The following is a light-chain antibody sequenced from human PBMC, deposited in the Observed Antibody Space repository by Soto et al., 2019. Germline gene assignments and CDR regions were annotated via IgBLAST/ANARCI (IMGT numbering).Light chain of an antibody. Sequence: QSALTQPASVSGSPGQSITISCNGTSSDVGSYNLVSWYQQHPGKAPKLMIYEVSKRPSGVSNRFSGSKSGNTASLTISGLQAEDEADYYCCSYAGSSTFGVFGGGTKLTVL. CDR3: CSYAGSSTFGV. CDR1: SSDVGSYNL. CDR2: EVS. J-gene: IGLJ3*02. V-gene: IGLV2-23*02.